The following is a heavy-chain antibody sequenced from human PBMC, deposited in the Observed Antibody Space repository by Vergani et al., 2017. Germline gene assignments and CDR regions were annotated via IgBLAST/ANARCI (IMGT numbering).Heavy chain of an antibody. CDR1: GFTFSSYA. V-gene: IGHV3-23*04. CDR2: ISGSGGST. CDR3: AKGQKVVVAAFDY. D-gene: IGHD2-15*01. Sequence: EVQLVESGGGVVQPGRSLRLSCAASGFTFSSYAMSWVRQAPGKGLEWVSAISGSGGSTYYADSVKGRFTISRDNSKNTLYLQMNSLRAEDTAVYYCAKGQKVVVAAFDYWGQGTLVTVSS. J-gene: IGHJ4*02.